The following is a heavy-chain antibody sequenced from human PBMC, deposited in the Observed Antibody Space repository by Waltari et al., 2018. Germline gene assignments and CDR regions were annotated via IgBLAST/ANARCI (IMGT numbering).Heavy chain of an antibody. CDR1: GYSISSGYY. Sequence: QVQLQESGPGLVKPSETLSLTCTVSGYSISSGYYWGWIRQPPGKGLEWIGSIYHSGSTYYNPSLKSRVTISVDTSKNQFSLKLSSVTAADTAVYYCARGRSSRYWFDPWGQGTLVTVSS. V-gene: IGHV4-38-2*02. D-gene: IGHD3-10*01. CDR3: ARGRSSRYWFDP. CDR2: IYHSGST. J-gene: IGHJ5*02.